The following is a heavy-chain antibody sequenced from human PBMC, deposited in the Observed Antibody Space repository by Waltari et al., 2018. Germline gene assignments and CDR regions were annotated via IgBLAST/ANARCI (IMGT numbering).Heavy chain of an antibody. J-gene: IGHJ4*02. CDR3: ARYVVVTAGDY. V-gene: IGHV3-74*03. D-gene: IGHD2-21*02. CDR1: GFTFSSYW. CDR2: ITGDGSGT. Sequence: EVQLVESGGGLVQPGVSLRLPCEASGFTFSSYWMHWVRQVPGKGLVWVGRITGDGSGTTYAASVKGRFTISRDNAKNTLFLQMNSLRDEDTAVYYCARYVVVTAGDYWGQGTLVAVSS.